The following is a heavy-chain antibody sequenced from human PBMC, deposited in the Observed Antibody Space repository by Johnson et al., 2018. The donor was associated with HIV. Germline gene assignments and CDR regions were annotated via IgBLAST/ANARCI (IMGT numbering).Heavy chain of an antibody. Sequence: MQLVESGGGLVQPGGSLRLSCAASGFTFSSYLMSWVRQAPGKGLEWVANIKKDGSEQSYVDSVRGRFTISRDNTKNSLYLQMNSLRAEDTAVYYCARAYTYGAFDIWGQGTTVTISS. J-gene: IGHJ3*02. V-gene: IGHV3-7*02. CDR3: ARAYTYGAFDI. CDR1: GFTFSSYL. CDR2: IKKDGSEQ. D-gene: IGHD5-18*01.